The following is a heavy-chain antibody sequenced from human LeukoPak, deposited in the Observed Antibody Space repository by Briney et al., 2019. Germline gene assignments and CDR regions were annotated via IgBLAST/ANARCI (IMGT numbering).Heavy chain of an antibody. J-gene: IGHJ3*02. Sequence: GGSLRLSCAASGFTFRSCWMHWVRQAPGKGLVWVARINSDGSSTSYADSVKGRFTISRDNAKNSLYLQMNSLRAEDTAVYYCARRKPLYSGSYPDAFDIWGQGTMVTVSS. CDR3: ARRKPLYSGSYPDAFDI. D-gene: IGHD1-26*01. CDR2: INSDGSST. CDR1: GFTFRSCW. V-gene: IGHV3-74*01.